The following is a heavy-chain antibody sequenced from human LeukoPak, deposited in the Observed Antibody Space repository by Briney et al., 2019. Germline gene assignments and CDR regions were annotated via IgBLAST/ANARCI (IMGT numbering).Heavy chain of an antibody. CDR2: MKPNNGNT. CDR3: ARGDGYGFSFDY. D-gene: IGHD5-18*01. V-gene: IGHV1-8*01. Sequence: ASVKVSCKASGYTFTSFDINRVRQATGQGLEWMGWMKPNNGNTGYAQKFQGRVTMTRNTSISTAYMELSSLRSEDTAVYYCARGDGYGFSFDYWGQGTLVTVSS. CDR1: GYTFTSFD. J-gene: IGHJ4*02.